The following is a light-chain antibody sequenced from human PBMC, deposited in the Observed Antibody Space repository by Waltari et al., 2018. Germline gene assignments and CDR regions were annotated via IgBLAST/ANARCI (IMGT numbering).Light chain of an antibody. J-gene: IGLJ3*02. Sequence: QSALTQPAPVSGSPGQSITISCTGTSSDAGTYHYVSWYQQHPGKAPKLLIYDVSYRPSGVSYRFSGSKSGNTASLTISGLQAEDEADYYCSSYITTNTLELFGGGTSLTVL. CDR1: SSDAGTYHY. CDR3: SSYITTNTLEL. V-gene: IGLV2-14*03. CDR2: DVS.